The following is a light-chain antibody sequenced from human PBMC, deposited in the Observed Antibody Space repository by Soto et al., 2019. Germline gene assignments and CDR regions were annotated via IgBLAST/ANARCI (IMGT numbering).Light chain of an antibody. CDR1: QSINAW. V-gene: IGKV1-5*03. J-gene: IGKJ1*01. CDR3: QHYNSYSDA. CDR2: KAS. Sequence: DIQLTTCPSSLSSSVADSTTSICLASQSINAWLAWYQQKPGKAPKLLIYKASTLQSGVPSRFSGSGSGTEFTLTISSLQPDDFATYYCQHYNSYSDAFGQGTKVDIK.